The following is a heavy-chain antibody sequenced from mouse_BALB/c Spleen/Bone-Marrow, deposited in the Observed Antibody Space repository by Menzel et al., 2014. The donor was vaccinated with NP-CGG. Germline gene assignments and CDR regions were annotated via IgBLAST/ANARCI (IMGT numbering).Heavy chain of an antibody. CDR1: GFTFXDFY. CDR2: SRNKAKHYTT. Sequence: EVNLVESGGGLVQPGDSLRLSCATSGFTFXDFYMEWVRQPPGKRLEWIAASRNKAKHYTTEYSASVKGRFIVSRDTSRSILYLQMNALRAEDTAIYYCARDVGYGNYFVYWGQGTLVTVSA. J-gene: IGHJ3*01. V-gene: IGHV7-1*02. CDR3: ARDVGYGNYFVY. D-gene: IGHD2-10*02.